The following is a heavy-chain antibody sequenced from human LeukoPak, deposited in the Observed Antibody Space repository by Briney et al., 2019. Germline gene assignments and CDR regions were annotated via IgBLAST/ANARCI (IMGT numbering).Heavy chain of an antibody. CDR3: ARDLSVGAANYYMDV. Sequence: PGGSLRLSCAASGFTFSSYAMHWVRQAPGKGLEWVAVISYDGSNKYYADSVKGRFTISRDNSKNTLYLQMNSLRAEDTAVYYCARDLSVGAANYYMDVWGKGTTVTVSS. CDR2: ISYDGSNK. J-gene: IGHJ6*03. V-gene: IGHV3-30*04. CDR1: GFTFSSYA. D-gene: IGHD1-26*01.